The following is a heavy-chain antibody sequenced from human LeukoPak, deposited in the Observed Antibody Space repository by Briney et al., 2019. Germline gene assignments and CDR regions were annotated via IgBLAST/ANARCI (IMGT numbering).Heavy chain of an antibody. D-gene: IGHD3-22*01. J-gene: IGHJ5*02. V-gene: IGHV3-23*01. CDR1: GFTFSSYA. Sequence: GGSLRLSCAASGFTFSSYAMSWVRQAPGKVLEWVSAISGSGGSTYYADSVKGRFTISRDNSKNTLYLQMNSLRAEDTAVYYCAKSSGAYYYDSSGYSPWGQGTLVTVSS. CDR2: ISGSGGST. CDR3: AKSSGAYYYDSSGYSP.